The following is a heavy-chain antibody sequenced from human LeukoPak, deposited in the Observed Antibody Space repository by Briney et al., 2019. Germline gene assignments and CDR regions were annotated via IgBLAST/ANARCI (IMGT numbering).Heavy chain of an antibody. D-gene: IGHD6-19*01. Sequence: ASVKVSCKASGYTFTSYDINWVRQATGQGLEWMGWMNPNSGNTGYAQKFQGRVTITRNTSISTAYMELSSLRSEDTAVYYCAKESGPWLVTPPDYWGQGTLVTVSS. V-gene: IGHV1-8*03. CDR3: AKESGPWLVTPPDY. CDR1: GYTFTSYD. J-gene: IGHJ4*02. CDR2: MNPNSGNT.